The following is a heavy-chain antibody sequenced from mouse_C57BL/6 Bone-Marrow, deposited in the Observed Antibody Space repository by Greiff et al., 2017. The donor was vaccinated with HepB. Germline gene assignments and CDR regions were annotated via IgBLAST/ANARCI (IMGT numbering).Heavy chain of an antibody. CDR1: GYTFTSYW. V-gene: IGHV1-55*01. D-gene: IGHD1-1*01. CDR3: ARGGYGSSYPYYFDY. CDR2: IYPGSGST. Sequence: QVQLQQPGAELVKPGASVKMSCKASGYTFTSYWITWVKQRPGQGLEWIGDIYPGSGSTNYNEKFKSKATLTVDTSSSTAYMQLSSLTSEDSAVYYCARGGYGSSYPYYFDYWGQGTTLTVSS. J-gene: IGHJ2*01.